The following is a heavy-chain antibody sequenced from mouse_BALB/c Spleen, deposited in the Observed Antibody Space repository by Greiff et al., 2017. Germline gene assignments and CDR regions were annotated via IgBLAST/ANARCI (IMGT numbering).Heavy chain of an antibody. V-gene: IGHV3-2*02. Sequence: VQLKQSGPGLVKPSQSLSLTCTVTGYSITSDYAWNWIRQFPGNKLEWMGYISYSGSTSYNPSLKSRISITRDTSKNQFFLQLNSVTTEDTATYYCARWGWLLRAFDYWGQGTTLTVSS. CDR1: GYSITSDYA. CDR3: ARWGWLLRAFDY. D-gene: IGHD2-3*01. CDR2: ISYSGST. J-gene: IGHJ2*01.